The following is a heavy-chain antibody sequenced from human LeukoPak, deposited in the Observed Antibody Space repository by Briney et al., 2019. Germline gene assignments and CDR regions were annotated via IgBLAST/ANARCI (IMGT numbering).Heavy chain of an antibody. V-gene: IGHV3-21*01. J-gene: IGHJ4*02. D-gene: IGHD3-10*01. Sequence: GGSLRLSCAASGFTFSSYSMNWVRQAPGKGLEWVSYISGSSSYIYYADSVKGRFTISRDNAKNSLYLQMNSLRAEDTAVYYCARGEYGSGSYHIDYWGQGTLVTVSS. CDR3: ARGEYGSGSYHIDY. CDR1: GFTFSSYS. CDR2: ISGSSSYI.